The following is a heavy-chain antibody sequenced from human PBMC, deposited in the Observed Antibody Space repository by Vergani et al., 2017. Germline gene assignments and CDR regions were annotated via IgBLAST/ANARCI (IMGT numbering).Heavy chain of an antibody. CDR1: GFTFSSYG. CDR2: IWYDGSNK. D-gene: IGHD2-21*01. CDR3: ARCPVVYYYYYMDV. Sequence: QVQLVESGGGVVQPGRSLRLSCAASGFTFSSYGMHWVRQAPGKGLEWVAVIWYDGSNKYYADSVKGRFTISRDNSKNTLYLQMNSLRADDTAVYYCARCPVVYYYYYMDVWGKGTTVTVSS. J-gene: IGHJ6*03. V-gene: IGHV3-33*01.